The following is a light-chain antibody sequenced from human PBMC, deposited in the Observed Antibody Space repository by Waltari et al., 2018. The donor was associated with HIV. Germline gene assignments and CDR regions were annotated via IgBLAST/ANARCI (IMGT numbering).Light chain of an antibody. Sequence: QSALTQPPSVSGAPGQRVTIPCTGNRSNSGAGDFVHWYQHLPGTAPKLLVYSDINRPSGVPDRFSGSKSGTSASLVITGLQAEDEADYYCQSYDSSLRASVFGGGTKLTVL. V-gene: IGLV1-40*01. CDR1: RSNSGAGDF. CDR3: QSYDSSLRASV. J-gene: IGLJ2*01. CDR2: SDI.